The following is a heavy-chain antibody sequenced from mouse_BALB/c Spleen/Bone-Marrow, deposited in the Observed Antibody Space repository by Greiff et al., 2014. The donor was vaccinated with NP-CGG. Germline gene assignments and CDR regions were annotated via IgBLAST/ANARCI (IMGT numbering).Heavy chain of an antibody. J-gene: IGHJ2*01. CDR3: ARWLLLDY. CDR1: GYTFTSYW. CDR2: IYPGTGST. V-gene: IGHV1S22*01. Sequence: LQQPGSELVRPGASVKLSRKASGYTFTSYWMHWVKQRPGQGLEWIGNIYPGTGSTNYDEKFKTKATLTVDTSSSTAYMQLSSLTSEDSAVYYCARWLLLDYWGQGTTLTVSS. D-gene: IGHD2-3*01.